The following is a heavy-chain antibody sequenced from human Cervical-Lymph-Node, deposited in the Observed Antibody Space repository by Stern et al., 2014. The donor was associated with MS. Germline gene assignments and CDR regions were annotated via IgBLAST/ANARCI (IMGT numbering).Heavy chain of an antibody. CDR3: ARRSWDYRREYYFDF. CDR1: GYTFISYW. Sequence: VQLVQSGAEVKKPGESLKISCKTSGYTFISYWIGWVRQLPGRGLELMGIIYTGDSHTRYSPPFQGQVTISVDKSISTAYLQWSSLKASDTAIYYCARRSWDYRREYYFDFWGQGTLVTVSS. D-gene: IGHD4-11*01. V-gene: IGHV5-51*03. J-gene: IGHJ4*02. CDR2: IYTGDSHT.